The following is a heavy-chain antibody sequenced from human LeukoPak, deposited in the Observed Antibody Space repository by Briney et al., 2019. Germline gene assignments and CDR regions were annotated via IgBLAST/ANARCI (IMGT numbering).Heavy chain of an antibody. D-gene: IGHD3-22*01. J-gene: IGHJ4*02. V-gene: IGHV1-18*01. CDR3: ARVGISYDSSGYYFPDQYYFDY. CDR2: XXAYNGXT. Sequence: EXXXGXXAYNGXTNYAQKLQGRVTMTTDTSTSTAYMELRSLRSDDTAVYYCARVGISYDSSGYYFPDQYYFDYWGQGTLVTVSS.